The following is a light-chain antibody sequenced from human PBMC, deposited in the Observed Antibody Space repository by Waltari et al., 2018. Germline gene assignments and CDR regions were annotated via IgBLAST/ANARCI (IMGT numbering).Light chain of an antibody. J-gene: IGKJ1*01. CDR1: QDIGNS. CDR2: AAS. Sequence: DIQMTQSPSSLSASVVDRVTIACRASQDIGNSLAWYQQKPGTIPKLLIYAASSLQGGVPSRFSGSRSGTDFTLTITSLQPEDVGTYYCQKYNFAPWTFGQGTKVEI. CDR3: QKYNFAPWT. V-gene: IGKV1-27*01.